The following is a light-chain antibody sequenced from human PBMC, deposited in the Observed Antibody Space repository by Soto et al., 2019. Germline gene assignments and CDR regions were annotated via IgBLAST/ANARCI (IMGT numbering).Light chain of an antibody. CDR3: QQYNSYPWT. CDR1: QSISSW. J-gene: IGKJ1*01. V-gene: IGKV1-5*01. CDR2: DVA. Sequence: DIQMTQSPSTLSASVGDRVNITCRASQSISSWLAWYQQKQGKAPKFLIYDVASLESGVPSRFSGSGSGTEFTLTISSLQPDDFATYYCQQYNSYPWTFGQGTKVEIK.